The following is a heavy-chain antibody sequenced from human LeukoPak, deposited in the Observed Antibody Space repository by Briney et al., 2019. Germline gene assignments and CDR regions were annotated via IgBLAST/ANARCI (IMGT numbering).Heavy chain of an antibody. Sequence: PGGSLRLSCAASGFTVISNYMSWVRQAPDKGLEGVSVIYTDDSSYYAHYVKGRFTISRDNSKNTLYLQMNSLRAEDPAVYYCAREAADAFDIWGQGTMVTVSS. CDR2: IYTDDSS. CDR1: GFTVISNY. J-gene: IGHJ3*02. V-gene: IGHV3-66*01. CDR3: AREAADAFDI.